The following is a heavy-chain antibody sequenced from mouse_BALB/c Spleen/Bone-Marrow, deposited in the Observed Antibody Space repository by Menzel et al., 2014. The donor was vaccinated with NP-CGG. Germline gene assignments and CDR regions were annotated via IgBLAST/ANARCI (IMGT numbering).Heavy chain of an antibody. CDR3: TTLARSDFDY. CDR1: GYTFSNYW. CDR2: IYPGNSDT. V-gene: IGHV1-5*01. J-gene: IGHJ2*01. Sequence: EVKLQESGTVLARPGAAVKMSCKASGYTFSNYWMHWVKQRPGQGLEWIGTIYPGNSDTTYNQKFKGKAELTAVTSTSTAYMELSSLTNEDSAVYYCTTLARSDFDYWGQGTTLTVSS. D-gene: IGHD3-1*01.